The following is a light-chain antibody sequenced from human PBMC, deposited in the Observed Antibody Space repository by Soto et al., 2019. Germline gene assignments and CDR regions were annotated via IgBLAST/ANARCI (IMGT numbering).Light chain of an antibody. J-gene: IGKJ2*01. CDR2: DAS. Sequence: EIVLTQSPGTLSLSPGERATLSCRASQSVSGRHLAWYQQKPGQAPRLLIYDASNRATGIPDRFSGGGSGTDFTLTISRLEPEDFAVYYCQQYGSLPRTFGQGTKLEVK. V-gene: IGKV3-20*01. CDR3: QQYGSLPRT. CDR1: QSVSGRH.